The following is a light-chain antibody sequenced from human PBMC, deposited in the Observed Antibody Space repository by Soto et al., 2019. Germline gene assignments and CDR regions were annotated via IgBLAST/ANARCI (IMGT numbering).Light chain of an antibody. J-gene: IGKJ5*01. CDR3: QQRSNWPVT. CDR1: QSVSSS. CDR2: GAS. Sequence: EIVLTQSPATLSSSPGERATLSCRASQSVSSSLAWYQQKPGQAPRLLIYGASNRAGGIPARFSGSGSGTDFTLTISSREPEDFAVYYCQQRSNWPVTFGQGTRLEIK. V-gene: IGKV3-11*01.